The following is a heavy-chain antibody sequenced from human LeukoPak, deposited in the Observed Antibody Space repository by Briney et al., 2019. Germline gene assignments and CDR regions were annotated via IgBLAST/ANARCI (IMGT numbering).Heavy chain of an antibody. CDR1: GFTFSSYW. CDR2: IKQDGSEK. D-gene: IGHD6-13*01. Sequence: GGSLRLSCAASGFTFSSYWMSWVRQAQGKGREWVANIKQDGSEKYYVDSVKGRFTISRDNAKNSLYLQMNSLRAEDTAVYYCAREEPGAAAVNFDYWGQGTLVTVSS. CDR3: AREEPGAAAVNFDY. J-gene: IGHJ4*02. V-gene: IGHV3-7*01.